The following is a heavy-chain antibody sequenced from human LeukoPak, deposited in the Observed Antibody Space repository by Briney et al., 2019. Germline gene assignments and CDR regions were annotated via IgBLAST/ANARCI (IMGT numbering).Heavy chain of an antibody. CDR3: AKSLRRFLEWSSLDY. Sequence: GGSLRLSCAASGFTFSDYYMTWIRQAPGKGLEWVSYISSSGSAIYYADSVKGRFTISRDNAKNSLYLQMNSLRAEDTAVYYCAKSLRRFLEWSSLDYWGQGTLVTVSS. D-gene: IGHD3-3*01. J-gene: IGHJ4*02. V-gene: IGHV3-11*04. CDR2: ISSSGSAI. CDR1: GFTFSDYY.